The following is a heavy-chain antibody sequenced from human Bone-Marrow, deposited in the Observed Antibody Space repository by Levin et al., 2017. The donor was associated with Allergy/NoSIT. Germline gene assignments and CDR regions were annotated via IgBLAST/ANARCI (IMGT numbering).Heavy chain of an antibody. CDR1: GFTLSTYW. V-gene: IGHV3-74*01. J-gene: IGHJ4*02. D-gene: IGHD3-16*01. Sequence: PAGGSLRLSCAASGFTLSTYWMHWVRQVPGKGLVWVSRINEDGSRIDYADSVKGRFTISRDIAKNTLYLEMNSLRAEDTAVYYCSRDTFGPKDYWGQGTLVTVSS. CDR3: SRDTFGPKDY. CDR2: INEDGSRI.